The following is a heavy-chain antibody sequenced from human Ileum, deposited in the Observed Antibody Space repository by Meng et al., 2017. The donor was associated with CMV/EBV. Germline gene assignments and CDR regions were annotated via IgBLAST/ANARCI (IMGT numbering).Heavy chain of an antibody. Sequence: KVSCKAAGYNSANYWIGWLRQMPGKGLEWLGIISPGDSDTRYSPSFQGQVTISADKSISTVYLQWSDLKASDTAMYYCAQYRSTCCYFDPWGQGTLVTVSS. CDR1: GYNSANYW. CDR3: AQYRSTCCYFDP. CDR2: ISPGDSDT. J-gene: IGHJ5*02. V-gene: IGHV5-51*01. D-gene: IGHD6-13*01.